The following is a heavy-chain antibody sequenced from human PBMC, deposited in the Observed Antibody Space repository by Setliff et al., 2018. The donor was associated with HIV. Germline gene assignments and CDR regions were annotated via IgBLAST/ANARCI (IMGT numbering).Heavy chain of an antibody. V-gene: IGHV4-61*02. D-gene: IGHD3-10*01. CDR3: ARSALWFGKADWYVDL. CDR1: GDSISRGPYY. CDR2: VYPNGDT. J-gene: IGHJ2*01. Sequence: SETLSLTCTVSGDSISRGPYYWSWIRQSAGRGLEWIGRVYPNGDTNYNPSLRSRVIISVDRSKNQFFLTLVSVTAADTALYYCARSALWFGKADWYVDLWGRGTLVTVSS.